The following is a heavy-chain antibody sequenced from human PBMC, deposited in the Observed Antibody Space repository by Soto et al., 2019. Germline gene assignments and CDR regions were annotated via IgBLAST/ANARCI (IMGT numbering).Heavy chain of an antibody. CDR3: VKAAGGNYFQH. Sequence: HPGGSLRLSCAASGFTFSSYVMSWVRQAPGKGLEWVSVISGSGDITYYADSVKGRFTISRDNSKNTLYLQMNSLRAEDTAVYYCVKAAGGNYFQHWGPGTLVTVSS. V-gene: IGHV3-23*01. D-gene: IGHD2-15*01. CDR1: GFTFSSYV. CDR2: ISGSGDIT. J-gene: IGHJ1*01.